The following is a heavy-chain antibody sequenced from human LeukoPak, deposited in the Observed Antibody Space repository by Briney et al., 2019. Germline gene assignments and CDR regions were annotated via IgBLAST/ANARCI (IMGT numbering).Heavy chain of an antibody. V-gene: IGHV1-46*01. Sequence: ASVKVSCKASGYTFTSYYMHWVRQAPGQGLEWMGIINPSGGSTSYAQKFQSRVAMTRDTSTSTVYMELSSLRSEDTAVYYCARDSLEWLPDVEIDYWGQGALVTVSS. D-gene: IGHD3-3*01. J-gene: IGHJ4*02. CDR1: GYTFTSYY. CDR2: INPSGGST. CDR3: ARDSLEWLPDVEIDY.